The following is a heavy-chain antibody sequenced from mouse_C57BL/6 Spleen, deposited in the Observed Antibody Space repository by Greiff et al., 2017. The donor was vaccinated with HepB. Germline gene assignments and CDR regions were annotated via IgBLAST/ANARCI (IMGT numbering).Heavy chain of an antibody. Sequence: VQLQQSGPELVKPGASVKISCKASGYAFSSSWMNWVKQRPGKGLEWIGRIYPGDGDTNYNGKFKGKATLTADKSSSTACMQLSSLTSEDSAVYFCARMGGLPHYFDYWGQGTTLTVSS. CDR1: GYAFSSSW. D-gene: IGHD5-5*01. CDR2: IYPGDGDT. CDR3: ARMGGLPHYFDY. V-gene: IGHV1-82*01. J-gene: IGHJ2*01.